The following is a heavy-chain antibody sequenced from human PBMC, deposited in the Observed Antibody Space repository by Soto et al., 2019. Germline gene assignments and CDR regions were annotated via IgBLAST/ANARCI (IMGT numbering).Heavy chain of an antibody. D-gene: IGHD6-6*01. J-gene: IGHJ4*02. CDR1: GFSVSNNY. Sequence: GGSLRLSCAASGFSVSNNYLNWVRQAPGKGLEWVSVIYSGGSTYYAGSVKGRFSISRDDSKNTLYLQMNSLRAEDTAVYYCARGRVAALLPYYFDLWGQGTLVTVSS. V-gene: IGHV3-53*01. CDR2: IYSGGST. CDR3: ARGRVAALLPYYFDL.